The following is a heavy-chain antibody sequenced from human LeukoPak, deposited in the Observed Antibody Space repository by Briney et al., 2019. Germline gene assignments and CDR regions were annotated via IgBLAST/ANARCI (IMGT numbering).Heavy chain of an antibody. CDR2: IYYSGST. Sequence: PSETLSLTCTVSGGSISSSSYYWSWIRQPPGKGLEWIGYIYYSGSTNYNPSLKSRVTISVDTSKNQFSLKLSSVTAADTAVYYCARLGPYGSGSYPHYYYYYYMDVWGKGTTVTVSS. J-gene: IGHJ6*03. D-gene: IGHD3-10*01. CDR1: GGSISSSSYY. V-gene: IGHV4-61*05. CDR3: ARLGPYGSGSYPHYYYYYYMDV.